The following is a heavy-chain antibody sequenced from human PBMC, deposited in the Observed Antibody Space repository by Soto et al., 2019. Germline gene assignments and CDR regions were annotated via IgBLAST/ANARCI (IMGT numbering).Heavy chain of an antibody. V-gene: IGHV1-24*01. J-gene: IGHJ1*01. Sequence: ASVKVSCKVSGYTLTELSMHWVRQAPGKGLESMGGFDPEDGETIYAQNFQGRVTMTEDTSTDTAYMELSSLRSEDTAVYYCARACTMVRRFIYFDHSCEGKLSAVSS. CDR3: ARACTMVRRFIYFDH. CDR2: FDPEDGET. D-gene: IGHD3-10*01. CDR1: GYTLTELS.